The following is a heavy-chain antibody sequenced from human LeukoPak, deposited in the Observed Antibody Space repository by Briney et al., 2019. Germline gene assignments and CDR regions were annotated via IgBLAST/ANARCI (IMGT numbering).Heavy chain of an antibody. CDR3: ARAQSFLCTNGVGYDEYWYFDL. J-gene: IGHJ2*01. Sequence: GGSLRLSCAASGFTFSGYWMSWVRQAPGKGLEWVANIKQDGSEKYYVDSVKGRFTISRDNAKNSLYLQMNRLRAEDTAVYYCARAQSFLCTNGVGYDEYWYFDLWGRGTLVTVSS. CDR1: GFTFSGYW. CDR2: IKQDGSEK. D-gene: IGHD2-8*01. V-gene: IGHV3-7*01.